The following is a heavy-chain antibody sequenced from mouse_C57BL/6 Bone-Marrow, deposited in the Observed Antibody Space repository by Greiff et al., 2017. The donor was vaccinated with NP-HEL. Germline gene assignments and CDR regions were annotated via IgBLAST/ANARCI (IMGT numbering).Heavy chain of an antibody. J-gene: IGHJ2*01. CDR3: ARYYYYGSSSFDY. CDR2: IDPSDSYT. Sequence: QVQLQQSGAELVMPGASVKLSCKASGYTFTSYWMHWVKQRPGQGLEWIGEIDPSDSYTNYNQKFKGKSTLTVDKSSSTAYMQLSSLTSEDSAVYYCARYYYYGSSSFDYWGQGTTLTVSS. CDR1: GYTFTSYW. D-gene: IGHD1-1*01. V-gene: IGHV1-69*01.